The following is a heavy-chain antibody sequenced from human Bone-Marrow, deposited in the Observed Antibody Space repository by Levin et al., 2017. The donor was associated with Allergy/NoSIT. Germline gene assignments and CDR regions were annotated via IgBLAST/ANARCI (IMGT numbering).Heavy chain of an antibody. J-gene: IGHJ6*02. CDR3: ARVWVGATSHYYYGMDV. D-gene: IGHD1-26*01. Sequence: GESLKISCAASGFTFDDYGMSWVRQAPGKGLEWVSGINWNGGSTGYADSVKGRFTISRDNAKNSLYLQMNSLRAEDTALYYCARVWVGATSHYYYGMDVWGQGTTVTVSS. V-gene: IGHV3-20*04. CDR1: GFTFDDYG. CDR2: INWNGGST.